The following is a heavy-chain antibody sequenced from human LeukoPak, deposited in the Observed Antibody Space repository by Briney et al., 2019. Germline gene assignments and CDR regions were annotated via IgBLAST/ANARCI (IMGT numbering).Heavy chain of an antibody. D-gene: IGHD2-2*01. Sequence: SETLSLTCTVSGGSISSSSYYWGWIRQPPGKGLEWIGSIYYSGSTYYNPSLKSRVTISVDTSKNQFSLKLSSVTAADTAVYYCARSKDIVVVPAASGVTSDPYYYYMDVWGKGTTVTVSS. J-gene: IGHJ6*03. CDR3: ARSKDIVVVPAASGVTSDPYYYYMDV. CDR2: IYYSGST. CDR1: GGSISSSSYY. V-gene: IGHV4-39*07.